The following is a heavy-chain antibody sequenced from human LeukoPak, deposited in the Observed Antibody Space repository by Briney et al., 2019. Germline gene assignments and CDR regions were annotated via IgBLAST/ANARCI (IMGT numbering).Heavy chain of an antibody. Sequence: GGSLRLSCAASGVTFDDYAMHWVRQAPGKGLEWVSGISWNSGSIGYADSVKGRFTISRDNAKNSLYLQMNSLRAEDTALYYCAKDIFTMVRGVVDYWGQGTLVTVSS. D-gene: IGHD3-10*01. CDR2: ISWNSGSI. J-gene: IGHJ4*02. CDR1: GVTFDDYA. CDR3: AKDIFTMVRGVVDY. V-gene: IGHV3-9*01.